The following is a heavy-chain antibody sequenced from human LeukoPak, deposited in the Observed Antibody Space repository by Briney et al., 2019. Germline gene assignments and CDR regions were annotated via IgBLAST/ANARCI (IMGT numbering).Heavy chain of an antibody. CDR3: ARESFSGSGGLNWFAP. V-gene: IGHV1-69*04. Sequence: SVKVSCKASGGTFSSYAISWVRQAPGQGLEWMGRIIPILGIANYAQKFQGRVTITADKSTSTAYMELSSLRSEDTAMYFFARESFSGSGGLNWFAPWGQGTLVTVSA. CDR1: GGTFSSYA. D-gene: IGHD3-10*01. J-gene: IGHJ5*02. CDR2: IIPILGIA.